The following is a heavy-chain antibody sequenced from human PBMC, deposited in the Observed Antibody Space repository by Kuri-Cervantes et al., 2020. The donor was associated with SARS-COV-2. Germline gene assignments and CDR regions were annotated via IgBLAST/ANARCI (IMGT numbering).Heavy chain of an antibody. CDR1: GFTFSSYG. Sequence: GESLKISCAASGFTFSSYGMHWVRQAPGKGLEWVAVISYDGSNKYYADSVKGRFTISRDNSKNTLYLQMNSLRAEDTAVYYCARGAVAGTLYYYYGMDVWGQGTTVTVSS. J-gene: IGHJ6*02. D-gene: IGHD6-19*01. V-gene: IGHV3-30*03. CDR3: ARGAVAGTLYYYYGMDV. CDR2: ISYDGSNK.